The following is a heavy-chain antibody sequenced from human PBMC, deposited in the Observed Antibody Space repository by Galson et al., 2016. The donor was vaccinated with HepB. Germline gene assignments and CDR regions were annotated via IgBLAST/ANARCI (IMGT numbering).Heavy chain of an antibody. CDR1: GFPFSDYY. Sequence: SLRLSCAASGFPFSDYYMSWIRRAPGKGLEWVSYITSSSSYTNYADSVKDRFTISRDNARNSLYLQMNSLRAEDAAVYYCARGILCSSTSCYEQLVEDYYYYGMDVWGQGTTVTVSS. CDR3: ARGILCSSTSCYEQLVEDYYYYGMDV. CDR2: ITSSSSYT. V-gene: IGHV3-11*06. D-gene: IGHD2-2*01. J-gene: IGHJ6*02.